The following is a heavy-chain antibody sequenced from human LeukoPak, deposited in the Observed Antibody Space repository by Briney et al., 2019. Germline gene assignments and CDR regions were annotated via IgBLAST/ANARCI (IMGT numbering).Heavy chain of an antibody. CDR3: ASGGDSSSRFDY. V-gene: IGHV4-34*01. Sequence: SETLSLTCAVYGGSFSGYYWSWIRQPPGKGLEWIGEINHSGSTNYNPSLKSRVTILVDTSKNQFSLKLSSVTAADTAVYYCASGGDSSSRFDYWGQGTLVTVSS. D-gene: IGHD6-13*01. CDR2: INHSGST. J-gene: IGHJ4*02. CDR1: GGSFSGYY.